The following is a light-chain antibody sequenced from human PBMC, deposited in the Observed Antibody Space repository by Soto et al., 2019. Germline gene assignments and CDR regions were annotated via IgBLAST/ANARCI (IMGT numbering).Light chain of an antibody. V-gene: IGKV3-20*01. J-gene: IGKJ5*01. Sequence: EIVLTQSPCTLSLSPGERATLSCRASQSVSNNYLAWYQQKPGQAPRLLIYGASNRATGIPDRFSGSGSETDFTLTISRLEPEDFALYYCQQYGSSPITFGQGARLEIK. CDR2: GAS. CDR3: QQYGSSPIT. CDR1: QSVSNNY.